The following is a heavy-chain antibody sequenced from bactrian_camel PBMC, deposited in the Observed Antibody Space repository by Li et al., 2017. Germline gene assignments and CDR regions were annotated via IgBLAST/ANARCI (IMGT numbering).Heavy chain of an antibody. Sequence: DVQLVESGGGLVQPGGSLTLSCAASGFALSSYAMSWVRQAPGKGLEWVSSNTSGGLTTYAADSVRGRFTISRDNAKNTLYLQLNSLKTEDTAMYYCAANSRNSCSGSWCYTMSEYNYWGQGTQVTVS. J-gene: IGHJ4*01. CDR1: GFALSSYA. CDR2: NTSGGLTT. CDR3: AANSRNSCSGSWCYTMSEYNY. D-gene: IGHD3*01. V-gene: IGHV3S31*01.